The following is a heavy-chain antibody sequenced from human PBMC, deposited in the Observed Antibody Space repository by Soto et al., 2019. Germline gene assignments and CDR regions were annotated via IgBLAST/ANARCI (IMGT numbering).Heavy chain of an antibody. Sequence: EVQLVESGGGLVQPGRSLRLSCAASGFTFDDYAMHWVRQAPGKGLEWVSGISWHSGSIGYADSVKGRFTISRDNAKNPLYLQINSLRAEDTALYYCANAERRGWLQFGLRDYYGMDVWGQGTTVTGSS. J-gene: IGHJ6*02. CDR3: ANAERRGWLQFGLRDYYGMDV. D-gene: IGHD5-12*01. CDR2: ISWHSGSI. CDR1: GFTFDDYA. V-gene: IGHV3-9*01.